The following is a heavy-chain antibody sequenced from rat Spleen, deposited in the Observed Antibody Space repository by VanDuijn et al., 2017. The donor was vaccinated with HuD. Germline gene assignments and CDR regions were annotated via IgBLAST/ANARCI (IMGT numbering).Heavy chain of an antibody. Sequence: EVQLVESGGGLVQPGRSLKLSCAASGFTFSSFAMAWVRQAPKKGLEWIATITSGGGNTYYPDSVKGRFTISRNNAKSTLYLQMNSLRSEDTATYYCARRSNSAYFDYWGQGVMVTVSS. CDR2: ITSGGGNT. J-gene: IGHJ2*01. V-gene: IGHV5-25*01. CDR1: GFTFSSFA. CDR3: ARRSNSAYFDY. D-gene: IGHD4-4*01.